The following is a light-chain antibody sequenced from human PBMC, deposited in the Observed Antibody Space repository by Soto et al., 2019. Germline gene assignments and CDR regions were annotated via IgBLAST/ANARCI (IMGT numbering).Light chain of an antibody. CDR1: QSISSW. CDR2: DAS. CDR3: QQYNSYYT. Sequence: DIQMTQSPSTLSASVGDRVTITCRASQSISSWLAWYQQKPGKAPKLLIYDASSLESGVPSRFGGSGSGTEFTLTISSLQPDDFAPYYCQQYNSYYTFGQGTQLEIK. J-gene: IGKJ2*01. V-gene: IGKV1-5*01.